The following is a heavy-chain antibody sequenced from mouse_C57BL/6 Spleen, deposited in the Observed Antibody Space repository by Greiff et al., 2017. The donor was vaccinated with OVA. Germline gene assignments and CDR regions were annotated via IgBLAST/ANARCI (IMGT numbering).Heavy chain of an antibody. CDR1: GYTFTSYW. D-gene: IGHD2-10*01. V-gene: IGHV1-74*01. J-gene: IGHJ2*01. CDR2: IHPSDSDT. Sequence: QVQLKQPGAELVKPGASVKLSCKASGYTFTSYWMHWVKQRPGRGLEWIGRIHPSDSDTNYNQKFKGKATLTVDKSSSTAYMQLSSLTSEDSAVYYCASYYGNYWGQGTTLTVSS. CDR3: ASYYGNY.